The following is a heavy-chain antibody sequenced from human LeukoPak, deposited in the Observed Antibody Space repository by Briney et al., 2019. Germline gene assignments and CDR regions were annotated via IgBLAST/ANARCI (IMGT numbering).Heavy chain of an antibody. J-gene: IGHJ4*02. CDR3: AKETFDSSHVYYFDY. D-gene: IGHD6-13*01. Sequence: PGGSLRLSCAASGFTFDDYTMHWVRQAPGKGLEWVSLISWDGGSTYYADSVKGRFTISRDNSKNSLYLQMNSLRTEDTALYYCAKETFDSSHVYYFDYWGQGTLVTVSS. V-gene: IGHV3-43*01. CDR1: GFTFDDYT. CDR2: ISWDGGST.